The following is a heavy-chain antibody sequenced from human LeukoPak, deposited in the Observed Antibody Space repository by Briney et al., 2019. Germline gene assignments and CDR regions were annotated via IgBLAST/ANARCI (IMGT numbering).Heavy chain of an antibody. V-gene: IGHV4-31*03. Sequence: LSLTCTVSGGSISSGGYYWSWIRQHPGKGLEWIGYIYYSGSTYYNPSLKSRVTISVDTSKNQFSLKLSSVTAADTAVYYCARDLLDYYDSSGYYDYFDYWGQGTLVTVSS. CDR1: GGSISSGGYY. CDR3: ARDLLDYYDSSGYYDYFDY. CDR2: IYYSGST. D-gene: IGHD3-22*01. J-gene: IGHJ4*02.